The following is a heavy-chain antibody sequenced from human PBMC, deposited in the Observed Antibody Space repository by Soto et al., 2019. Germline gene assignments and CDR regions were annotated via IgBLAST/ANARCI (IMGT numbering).Heavy chain of an antibody. CDR3: ARAANRASYGDYDY. D-gene: IGHD4-17*01. CDR2: ISAYNGNT. J-gene: IGHJ4*02. Sequence: ASVKVSCKASGYTFTSYGISWVRQAPGQGLEWMGWISAYNGNTNYAQKLQGRVTMTTDTSTSTAYMELRSLRSDDTAVYYCARAANRASYGDYDYWGQGTLVTVSS. V-gene: IGHV1-18*01. CDR1: GYTFTSYG.